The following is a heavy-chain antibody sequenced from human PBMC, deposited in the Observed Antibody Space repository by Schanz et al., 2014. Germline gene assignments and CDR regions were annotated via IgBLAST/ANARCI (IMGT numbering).Heavy chain of an antibody. Sequence: QLQLQESGPGLVRPSETLSLTCTVYGGSFSSGPFYWGWIRQPPGKGLEWLGSAYYRGSTYYSPSLKGRVSIPVDTSKTQFFLKLSSVAAADTAVYYCARPLAESAAAAFDSWGQGTLVAVS. CDR1: GGSFSSGPFY. CDR2: AYYRGST. CDR3: ARPLAESAAAAFDS. V-gene: IGHV4-39*01. D-gene: IGHD2-2*01. J-gene: IGHJ4*02.